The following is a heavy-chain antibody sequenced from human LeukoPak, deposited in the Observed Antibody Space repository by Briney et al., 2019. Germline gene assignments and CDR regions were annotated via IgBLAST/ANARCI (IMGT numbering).Heavy chain of an antibody. J-gene: IGHJ4*02. D-gene: IGHD3-22*01. CDR1: GFSLSTGGMC. Sequence: SGPALVKPTQTLTLTCTFSGFSLSTGGMCVSWIRQPPGKALEWLARIDWDNDKYYSTSLKTRLTISKDTSKNQVVLTMTNMDPVDTATYYCARGYYDTSAYIDYWGQGTLVTVPS. V-gene: IGHV2-70*11. CDR2: IDWDNDK. CDR3: ARGYYDTSAYIDY.